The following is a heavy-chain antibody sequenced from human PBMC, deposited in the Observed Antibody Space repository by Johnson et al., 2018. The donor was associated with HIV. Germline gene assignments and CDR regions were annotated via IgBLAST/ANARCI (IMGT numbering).Heavy chain of an antibody. CDR3: ARAAFYYDPSGYLTRPRAFDI. Sequence: QVQLVESGGGVVQPGRSLRLSCAASGFTFSSYAMHWVRQAPGKGLEWVAVISYDGSNNYYADSVNGRFTIASDTAKNSLYVQMNGLRVEDSALYYCARAAFYYDPSGYLTRPRAFDIWGQGTMVTVSS. J-gene: IGHJ3*02. D-gene: IGHD3-22*01. V-gene: IGHV3-30*04. CDR1: GFTFSSYA. CDR2: ISYDGSNN.